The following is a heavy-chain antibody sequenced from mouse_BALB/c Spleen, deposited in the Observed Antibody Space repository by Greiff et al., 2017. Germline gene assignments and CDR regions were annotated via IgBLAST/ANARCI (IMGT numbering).Heavy chain of an antibody. Sequence: VMLVESGPGLVAPSQSLSITCTVSGFSLTSYGVHWVRQPPGKGLEWLGVIWAGGSTNYNSALMSRLSISKDNSKSQVFLKMNSLQTDDTAMYYCARDGYDGNYFDYWGQGTTLTVSS. CDR3: ARDGYDGNYFDY. V-gene: IGHV2-9*02. CDR2: IWAGGST. D-gene: IGHD2-2*01. J-gene: IGHJ2*01. CDR1: GFSLTSYG.